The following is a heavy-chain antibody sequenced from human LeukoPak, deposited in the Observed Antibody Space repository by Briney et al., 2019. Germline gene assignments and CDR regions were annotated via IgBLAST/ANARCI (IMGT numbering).Heavy chain of an antibody. CDR1: GFTFSSYG. J-gene: IGHJ4*02. CDR3: AKDPTHYRVWDDYDSTVLSY. V-gene: IGHV3-30*02. D-gene: IGHD3-22*01. Sequence: GGSLRLSCAASGFTFSSYGMHWVRQAPGKGLEWAAFIRYDGSNKYYADSVKGRFTISRDNSKNTLYLQMNSLRAADTAVYYCAKDPTHYRVWDDYDSTVLSYWGQGTLVTVST. CDR2: IRYDGSNK.